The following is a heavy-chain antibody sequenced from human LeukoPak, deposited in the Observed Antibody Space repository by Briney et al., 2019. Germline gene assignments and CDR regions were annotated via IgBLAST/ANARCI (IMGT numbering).Heavy chain of an antibody. D-gene: IGHD2-15*01. Sequence: PSETLSLTCTVSGASSSSYYWSWIRQPAGKGVEWIGRVYTSGSANYNPSLKSRVTMSLDASKSQFSLKLSSVTAADTAVYYCARAPGGYGTYYMDVWGKGTTVTISS. CDR3: ARAPGGYGTYYMDV. V-gene: IGHV4-4*07. CDR2: VYTSGSA. J-gene: IGHJ6*03. CDR1: GASSSSYY.